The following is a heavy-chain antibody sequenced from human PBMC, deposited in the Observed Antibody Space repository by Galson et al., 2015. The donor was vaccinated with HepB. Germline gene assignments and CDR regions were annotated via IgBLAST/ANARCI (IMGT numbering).Heavy chain of an antibody. CDR2: IKSKTDGGTT. CDR1: GFTFSNAW. CDR3: TTDGALYSYGYRGDY. D-gene: IGHD5-18*01. Sequence: SLRLSCAASGFTFSNAWMSWVRQAPGKGLEWVGRIKSKTDGGTTDYAAPVKGRFTISRDDSKNTLYLQMNSLKTEDTAVYYCTTDGALYSYGYRGDYWGQGTLVTVSS. V-gene: IGHV3-15*01. J-gene: IGHJ4*02.